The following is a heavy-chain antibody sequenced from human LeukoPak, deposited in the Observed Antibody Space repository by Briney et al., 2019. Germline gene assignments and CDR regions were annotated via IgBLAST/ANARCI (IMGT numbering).Heavy chain of an antibody. D-gene: IGHD3-22*01. J-gene: IGHJ4*02. CDR1: GFTFSSYG. CDR3: AKENRLYDSSGFDY. CDR2: ISGSGGTT. V-gene: IGHV3-23*01. Sequence: GGSLRLSCAASGFTFSSYGMNWVRQAPGKGLEWVSGISGSGGTTYYADSVKGRFTISRDNSKNTLYLQMNSLRAEDTAVYYCAKENRLYDSSGFDYWGQGTLVTVSS.